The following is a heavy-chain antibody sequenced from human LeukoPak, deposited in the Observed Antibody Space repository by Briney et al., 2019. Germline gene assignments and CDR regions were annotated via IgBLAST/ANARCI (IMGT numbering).Heavy chain of an antibody. J-gene: IGHJ6*02. D-gene: IGHD3-10*01. CDR3: ARAHKRLLWFGELLQNHYGMDV. CDR2: IIPIFGTA. Sequence: SVKVSCKASGGTFSSYAISWVRQAPGQGLEWMGGIIPIFGTANYAQKFQGRVTITADESTSTAYMELSSLRSEDTAMYYCARAHKRLLWFGELLQNHYGMDVWGQGTTVTVSS. V-gene: IGHV1-69*13. CDR1: GGTFSSYA.